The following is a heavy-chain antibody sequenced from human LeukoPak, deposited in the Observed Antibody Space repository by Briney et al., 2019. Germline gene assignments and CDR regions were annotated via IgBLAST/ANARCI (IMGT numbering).Heavy chain of an antibody. CDR2: INHSGSS. D-gene: IGHD2-2*01. CDR3: ARGLGYCSSTRCTQFDY. J-gene: IGHJ4*02. V-gene: IGHV4-34*01. Sequence: SETLSLTCAGYGGPFSGYYWSWIRQPPGKGLEWIGKINHSGSSNYNPSLKSRVTISVDTSKNQFSLKLSSVTAANTAVYYCARGLGYCSSTRCTQFDYWGQGTLVTVSS. CDR1: GGPFSGYY.